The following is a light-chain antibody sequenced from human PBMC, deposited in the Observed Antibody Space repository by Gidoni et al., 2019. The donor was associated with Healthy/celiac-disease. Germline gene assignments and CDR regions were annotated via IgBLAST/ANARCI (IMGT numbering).Light chain of an antibody. Sequence: EIVLPHSLATLSLSPGERATLSCRASQSVSSFRAWSQQKPGQAHRLLIYDASNRATGIPARFSGSGSGTDLALTISSIGPEDFEVDYCQRRSNWTQEWTFXXXTKVEIK. V-gene: IGKV3-11*01. CDR2: DAS. CDR3: QRRSNWTQEWT. CDR1: QSVSSF. J-gene: IGKJ1*01.